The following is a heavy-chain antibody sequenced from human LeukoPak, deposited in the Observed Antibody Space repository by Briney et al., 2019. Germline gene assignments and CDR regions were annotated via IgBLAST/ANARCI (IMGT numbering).Heavy chain of an antibody. Sequence: SETLSLTCAVYGGSFSGYYWSWIRQPPGKGLEWIGEINHSGSTNHNPSLKSRVTISVDTSKNQFSLKLSSVTAADTAVYYCARRRYCSGGSCYYYYYYGVDVWGKGTTVTVSS. J-gene: IGHJ6*04. CDR1: GGSFSGYY. CDR3: ARRRYCSGGSCYYYYYYGVDV. CDR2: INHSGST. D-gene: IGHD2-15*01. V-gene: IGHV4-34*01.